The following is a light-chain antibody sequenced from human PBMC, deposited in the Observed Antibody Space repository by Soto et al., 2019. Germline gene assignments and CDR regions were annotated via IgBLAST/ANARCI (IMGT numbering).Light chain of an antibody. CDR1: QSVSSSY. CDR3: QHQGT. Sequence: EIVLTQSPGTLSLSPGERATLSFRASQSVSSSYLAWYQQKPGQAPRVLMYGASNRATGIPDRFSGSGSGTDFTLTVSRLEPEDFSVYYCQHQGTFGQGTRLEI. J-gene: IGKJ5*01. V-gene: IGKV3-20*01. CDR2: GAS.